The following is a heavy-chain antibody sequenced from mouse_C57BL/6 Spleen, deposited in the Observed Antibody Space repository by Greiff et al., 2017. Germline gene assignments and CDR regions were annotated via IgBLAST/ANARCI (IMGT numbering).Heavy chain of an antibody. CDR1: GYTFTSYW. J-gene: IGHJ4*01. D-gene: IGHD2-5*01. V-gene: IGHV1-52*01. CDR2: IDPSDSET. CDR3: ASESNLDYYAMDY. Sequence: QVQLQQPGAELVRPGSSVKLSCKASGYTFTSYWMHWVKQRPIQGLEWIGNIDPSDSETHYNQKFKDKATLTVDKSSSTAYMQLSSLTSEDSAVYYCASESNLDYYAMDYWGQGTSVTVSS.